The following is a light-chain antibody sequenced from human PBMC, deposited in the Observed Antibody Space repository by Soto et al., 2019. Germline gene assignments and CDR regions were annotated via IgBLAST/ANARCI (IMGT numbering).Light chain of an antibody. CDR2: GAS. Sequence: ETVMTQSPATLSVSPGDGATLSCRASQSVSVNVAWYQQRPGQTPRLLIYGASTRANGIPIRFSGRGSGTEFTLTISSLQSDDCAVYYCQQYYNWPTFGQGTRLEIK. CDR1: QSVSVN. J-gene: IGKJ5*01. CDR3: QQYYNWPT. V-gene: IGKV3-15*01.